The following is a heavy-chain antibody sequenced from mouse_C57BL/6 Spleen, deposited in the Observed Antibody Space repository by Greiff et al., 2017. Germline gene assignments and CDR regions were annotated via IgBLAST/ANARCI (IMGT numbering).Heavy chain of an antibody. D-gene: IGHD2-5*01. Sequence: VQLQQSGPELVKPGASVKLSCKASGYTFTSYDINWVKQRPGQGLEWIGWIYPRDGSTKYNEKFKGKATLTVDTSSSTAYMELHSLTSEDSAVYFCARYRDYVHYAMDYWGQGTSVTVSS. CDR1: GYTFTSYD. J-gene: IGHJ4*01. CDR2: IYPRDGST. V-gene: IGHV1-85*01. CDR3: ARYRDYVHYAMDY.